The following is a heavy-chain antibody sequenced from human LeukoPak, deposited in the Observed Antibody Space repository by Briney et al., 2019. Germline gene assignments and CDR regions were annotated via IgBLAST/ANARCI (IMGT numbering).Heavy chain of an antibody. V-gene: IGHV3-23*01. CDR3: AKVPVFSPTISEVVTDDAFDI. CDR1: GLTLSSYA. D-gene: IGHD3-3*01. Sequence: PGGSLRLSCAASGLTLSSYAMSWVRQALGKGLEWVSAISGSGGSTYYADSVKGRFTISRDNSKNTLYLQMNSLRAEDTAVYYSAKVPVFSPTISEVVTDDAFDICGQGTIVTVSS. CDR2: ISGSGGST. J-gene: IGHJ3*02.